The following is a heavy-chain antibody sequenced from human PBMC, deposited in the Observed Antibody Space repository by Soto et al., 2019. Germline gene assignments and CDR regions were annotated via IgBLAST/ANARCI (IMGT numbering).Heavy chain of an antibody. CDR2: IYWNNEK. Sequence: QITLKESGPTLVKPTQTLTLTCTFSGFSLSTSGVGVGWIRQPPGKAPGWLALIYWNNEKRYSPSLQSRLTITKDTSKSQVVFTMTNMDPVDTATYYCARKSGSSSPEDYWGQGTLVTVAS. V-gene: IGHV2-5*01. CDR3: ARKSGSSSPEDY. CDR1: GFSLSTSGVG. D-gene: IGHD6-6*01. J-gene: IGHJ4*02.